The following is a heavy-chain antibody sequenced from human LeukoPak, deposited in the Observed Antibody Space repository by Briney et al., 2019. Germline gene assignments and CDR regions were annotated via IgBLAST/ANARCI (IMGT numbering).Heavy chain of an antibody. D-gene: IGHD4-17*01. Sequence: PGGSLRLSCEASGFIFSIYGMSWVRQAPGKGLEWVSGIRGSGSYTDYVGSVKGRFTISRDNPKNTLYLQMNNLRAEDTAVYYCAKGLRELWGDAFDMWGQGTMVTVSS. CDR3: AKGLRELWGDAFDM. V-gene: IGHV3-23*01. CDR2: IRGSGSYT. J-gene: IGHJ3*02. CDR1: GFIFSIYG.